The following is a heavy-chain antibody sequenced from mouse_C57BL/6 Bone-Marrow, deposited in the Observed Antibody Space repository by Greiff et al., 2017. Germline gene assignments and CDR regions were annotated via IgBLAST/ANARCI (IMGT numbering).Heavy chain of an antibody. CDR2: IYPGGGYT. D-gene: IGHD1-1*01. V-gene: IGHV1-63*01. CDR3: ARERYYGSYFDY. CDR1: GYTFTNYW. J-gene: IGHJ2*01. Sequence: QVQLQQSGAELVRPGTSVKMSCKASGYTFTNYWIGWAKQRPGHGLEWIGDIYPGGGYTNYNEKFKGKATLTADTSSSTAYMQFISLTSEDSAIYYCARERYYGSYFDYWGQGTTLTVSS.